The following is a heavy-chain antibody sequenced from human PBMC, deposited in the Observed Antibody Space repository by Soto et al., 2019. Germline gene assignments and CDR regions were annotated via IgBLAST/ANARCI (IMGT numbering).Heavy chain of an antibody. CDR1: GFTFSNAW. CDR2: IKSKTDGGTT. Sequence: EVQLVESGGGLVEPGGSLRLSCAASGFTFSNAWMSWVRQAPGRGLEWVGRIKSKTDGGTTDYAAPVKGRFTISRDDSKNTLYLQMNSLKTEDTAVYYCTTATGGGGYVWYFDLWGRGTLVTVSS. V-gene: IGHV3-15*01. J-gene: IGHJ2*01. D-gene: IGHD6-19*01. CDR3: TTATGGGGYVWYFDL.